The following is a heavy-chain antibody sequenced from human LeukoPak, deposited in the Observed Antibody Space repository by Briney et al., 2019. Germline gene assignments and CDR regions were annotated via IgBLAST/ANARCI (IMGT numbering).Heavy chain of an antibody. Sequence: SETLSLTRTVSGGSISSYYWSWIRQPAGKGLEWIGRIYTSGSTNYNPSLKSRVTISVDKSKNQFSLKLSSVTAADTAVYYCARGYCSSTSCLRAGYYYYYYYMDVWGKGTTVTVSS. D-gene: IGHD2-2*01. CDR1: GGSISSYY. CDR3: ARGYCSSTSCLRAGYYYYYYYMDV. V-gene: IGHV4-4*07. J-gene: IGHJ6*03. CDR2: IYTSGST.